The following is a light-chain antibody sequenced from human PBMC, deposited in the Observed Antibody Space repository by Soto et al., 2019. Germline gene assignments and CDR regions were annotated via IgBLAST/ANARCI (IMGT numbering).Light chain of an antibody. Sequence: DIPLTQSPSFLSASLGDRVTIPCPASQGISSYLAWYQQKPGKAPKLLIYAASTLQSGVPSRFSGSRSGTEFTLTISSLQPEDFATYYCQQLNSYPITFGQGTRLEIK. CDR3: QQLNSYPIT. J-gene: IGKJ5*01. CDR2: AAS. CDR1: QGISSY. V-gene: IGKV1-9*01.